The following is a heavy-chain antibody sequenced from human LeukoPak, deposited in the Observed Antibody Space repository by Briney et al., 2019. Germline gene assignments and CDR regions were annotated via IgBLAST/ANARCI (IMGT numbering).Heavy chain of an antibody. D-gene: IGHD6-13*01. CDR1: GGSISSRPYC. J-gene: IGHJ4*02. CDR2: IYYSGST. V-gene: IGHV4-39*01. CDR3: ARRKGIAAVDY. Sequence: SETLSLTCTVSGGSISSRPYCWGWIRQPPGKGLEWIGSIYYSGSTYYNPSLKSRVTISVDTSKNQFSLKLSSVTAADTAVYYCARRKGIAAVDYWGQGTLVTVSS.